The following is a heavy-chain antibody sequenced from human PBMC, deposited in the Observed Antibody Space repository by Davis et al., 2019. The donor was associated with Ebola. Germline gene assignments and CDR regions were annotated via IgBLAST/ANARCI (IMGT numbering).Heavy chain of an antibody. Sequence: SETLSLTCAVYGESFSGFYWSWLRQPPGQGPEWIGEINHWGSTNYNPSLKSRVTISVDTSKNQFSLKLSSVTAADTAVYYCARGDRGYSYGYGDYYYYGMDVWGQGTTVTVSS. V-gene: IGHV4-34*01. J-gene: IGHJ6*02. D-gene: IGHD5-18*01. CDR3: ARGDRGYSYGYGDYYYYGMDV. CDR1: GESFSGFY. CDR2: INHWGST.